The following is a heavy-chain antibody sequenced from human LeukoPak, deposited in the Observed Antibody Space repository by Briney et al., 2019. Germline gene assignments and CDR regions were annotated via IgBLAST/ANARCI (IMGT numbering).Heavy chain of an antibody. CDR3: ARDRGAVAGTIVHFDY. J-gene: IGHJ4*02. D-gene: IGHD6-19*01. V-gene: IGHV1-69*04. CDR2: INPSGGIA. Sequence: SVKVSCKASGYTFSSYSIRWVRQAPGQGLEWMGMINPSGGIANYAQKFQGRVTMTGDKSTSTAYMELSSLRSEDTAVYYCARDRGAVAGTIVHFDYWGQGTLVTVSS. CDR1: GYTFSSYS.